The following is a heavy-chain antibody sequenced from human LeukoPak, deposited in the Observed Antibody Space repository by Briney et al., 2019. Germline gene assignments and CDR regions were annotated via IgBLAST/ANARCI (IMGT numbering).Heavy chain of an antibody. CDR1: GGSLNSGGYY. V-gene: IGHV4-31*01. J-gene: IGHJ4*02. Sequence: KPSETLSLTCTVSGGSLNSGGYYWSWIRQHPGKGLEWIGYIYYNGATYYKPSLQSQVTISLDTSKNQFSLRLSSATAADTAVYYCARELEMGTYYFDYWGQGTLVTVCS. CDR3: ARELEMGTYYFDY. D-gene: IGHD5-24*01. CDR2: IYYNGAT.